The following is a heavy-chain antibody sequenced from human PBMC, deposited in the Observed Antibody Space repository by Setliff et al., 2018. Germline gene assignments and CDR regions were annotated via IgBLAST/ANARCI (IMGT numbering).Heavy chain of an antibody. CDR2: IKSKTDGGTT. Sequence: PGGSLRLSCAVSGFTFSNAWMSWVRQAPGKGLEWVGRIKSKTDGGTTDCAAPVKGRFTISRDDSKNTLYLQMNSLKTEDTAMYYCTTGPMASQPGYWGQGTLVTVSS. CDR1: GFTFSNAW. J-gene: IGHJ4*02. D-gene: IGHD5-12*01. CDR3: TTGPMASQPGY. V-gene: IGHV3-15*01.